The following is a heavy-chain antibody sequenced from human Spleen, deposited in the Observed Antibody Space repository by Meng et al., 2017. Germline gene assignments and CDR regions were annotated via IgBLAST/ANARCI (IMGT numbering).Heavy chain of an antibody. CDR1: GYTFTSHW. V-gene: IGHV1-8*02. D-gene: IGHD5-24*01. J-gene: IGHJ4*02. CDR3: ARGRGWLQPLDY. CDR2: MNPKSGNT. Sequence: QVRPVQSGAEVKNPGASVKVSCKASGYTFTSHWMHWVRQAPGQGLEWMGWMNPKSGNTGHAQKLQGRIIMTRNTSISTAYIEFSSLRSEDTAVYYCARGRGWLQPLDYWGQGALVTVSS.